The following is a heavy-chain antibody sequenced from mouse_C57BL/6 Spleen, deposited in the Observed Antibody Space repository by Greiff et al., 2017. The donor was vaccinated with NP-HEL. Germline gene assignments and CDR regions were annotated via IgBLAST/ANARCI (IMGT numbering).Heavy chain of an antibody. CDR1: GFTFSDYG. CDR2: ISSGSSTI. Sequence: EVKVVESGGGLVKPGGSLKLSCAASGFTFSDYGMHWVRQAPEKGLEWVAYISSGSSTIYYADTVKGRFTISRDNAKNTLFLQMTSLRSEDTAMYYCARPGVLRQYFDVWGTGTTVTVSS. D-gene: IGHD1-2*01. CDR3: ARPGVLRQYFDV. J-gene: IGHJ1*03. V-gene: IGHV5-17*01.